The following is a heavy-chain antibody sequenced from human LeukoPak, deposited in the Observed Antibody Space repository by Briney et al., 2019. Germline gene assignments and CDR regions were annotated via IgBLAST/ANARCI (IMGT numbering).Heavy chain of an antibody. CDR3: ARGPLPDP. CDR2: INHSGST. CDR1: GGSFSGYY. J-gene: IGHJ5*02. V-gene: IGHV4-34*01. Sequence: SETLSLTCAVYGGSFSGYYRSWIRQPPGKGLEWIGEINHSGSTNYNPSLKSRVTMSVDTSKNQFSLKLSSVTAADTAVYYCARGPLPDPWGQGTLVTVSS.